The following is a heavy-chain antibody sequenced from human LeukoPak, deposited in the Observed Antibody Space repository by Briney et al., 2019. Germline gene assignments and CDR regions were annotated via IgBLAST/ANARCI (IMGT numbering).Heavy chain of an antibody. D-gene: IGHD3-22*01. CDR2: IRYDGSNK. V-gene: IGHV3-30*02. CDR3: AYNYYDSSGYLYYYYMDV. Sequence: GGPLRLSCAASGFTFSSYGMHWVGKAPGKGLEWVAFIRYDGSNKYYADSVKGRFTISRDNSKNTLYLQMNSLRAEDTAVYYCAYNYYDSSGYLYYYYMDVWGKGTTVTVSS. CDR1: GFTFSSYG. J-gene: IGHJ6*03.